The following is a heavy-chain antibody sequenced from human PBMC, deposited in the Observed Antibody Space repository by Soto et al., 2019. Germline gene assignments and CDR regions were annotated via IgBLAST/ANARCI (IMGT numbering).Heavy chain of an antibody. CDR3: AKEQGLLGYCGGGSCYSGSFDY. J-gene: IGHJ4*02. Sequence: QVQLVESGGGVVQPGRSLRLSCAASGFTFSSYGMHWVRQAPGKGLEWVAVISYDGSNKYYADSVKGRFTISRDNSKNKVNLKMNVVIAEDTVVSYWAKEQGLLGYCGGGSCYSGSFDYWGQGTLVTVSS. CDR1: GFTFSSYG. V-gene: IGHV3-30*18. CDR2: ISYDGSNK. D-gene: IGHD2-15*01.